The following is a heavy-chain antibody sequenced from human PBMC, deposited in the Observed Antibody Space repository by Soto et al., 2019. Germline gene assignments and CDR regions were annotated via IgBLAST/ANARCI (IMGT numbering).Heavy chain of an antibody. Sequence: SETLSLTCTVSGGSISSYYWSWIRQPPGKGLEWIGYIYYSGSTNYNPSLKSRVTISVDTSKNQFSLKLSSVTAADTAVYYCARRANSNYYYYYYMDVWGKGTTVTVSS. CDR2: IYYSGST. D-gene: IGHD1-1*01. J-gene: IGHJ6*03. CDR3: ARRANSNYYYYYYMDV. V-gene: IGHV4-59*08. CDR1: GGSISSYY.